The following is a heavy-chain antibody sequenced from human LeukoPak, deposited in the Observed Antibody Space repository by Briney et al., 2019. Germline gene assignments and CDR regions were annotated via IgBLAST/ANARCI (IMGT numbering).Heavy chain of an antibody. CDR2: IYTSGST. D-gene: IGHD6-19*01. CDR1: GGSISGYY. CDR3: ARGRSSSGWSYYFDY. J-gene: IGHJ4*02. Sequence: SETLSLTCTVSGGSISGYYWSWIRQPAGKGLEWIGRIYTSGSTNYNPSLKSRVTISVDKSKNQFSLKLSSVTAAGTAVYYCARGRSSSGWSYYFDYWGQGTLVTVSS. V-gene: IGHV4-4*07.